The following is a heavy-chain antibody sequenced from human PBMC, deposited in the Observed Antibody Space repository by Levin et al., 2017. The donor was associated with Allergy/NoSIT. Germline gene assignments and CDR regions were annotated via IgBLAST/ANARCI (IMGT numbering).Heavy chain of an antibody. D-gene: IGHD4-17*01. V-gene: IGHV1-18*01. J-gene: IGHJ5*02. Sequence: ASVKVSCKASGYTFTSYGISWVRQAPGQGLEWMGWISAYNGNTNYAQKLQGRVTMTTDTSTSTAYMELRSLRSDDTAVYYCARFVTTVTSNWFDPWGQGTLVTVSS. CDR3: ARFVTTVTSNWFDP. CDR1: GYTFTSYG. CDR2: ISAYNGNT.